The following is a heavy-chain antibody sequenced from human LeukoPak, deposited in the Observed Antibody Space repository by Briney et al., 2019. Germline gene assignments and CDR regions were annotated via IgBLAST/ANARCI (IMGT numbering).Heavy chain of an antibody. CDR1: GGSISSSSYY. D-gene: IGHD3-22*01. CDR3: ARDGYYDSSGLDY. CDR2: IYYSGST. J-gene: IGHJ4*02. V-gene: IGHV4-39*07. Sequence: PSETLSLTCTVSGGSISSSSYYWGWIRQPPGKGLEWIGSIYYSGSTYYNPSLKSRVTISVDTSKNQFSLKLSSVTAADTAMYYCARDGYYDSSGLDYWGQGTLVTVSS.